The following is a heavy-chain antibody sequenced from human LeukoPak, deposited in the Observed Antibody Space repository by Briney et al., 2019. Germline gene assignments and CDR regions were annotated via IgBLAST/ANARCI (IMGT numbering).Heavy chain of an antibody. CDR3: ARVDYGDYGFDY. V-gene: IGHV3-66*01. Sequence: GGSLRLSCAASGFTVSSNYMSWVRQAPGKGLEWVSVIYSGGSTYYADSVKGRLTISRDNSKNTLYLQMNSLRAEDTAVYYCARVDYGDYGFDYWGQGTLVTVSS. D-gene: IGHD4-17*01. CDR1: GFTVSSNY. CDR2: IYSGGST. J-gene: IGHJ4*02.